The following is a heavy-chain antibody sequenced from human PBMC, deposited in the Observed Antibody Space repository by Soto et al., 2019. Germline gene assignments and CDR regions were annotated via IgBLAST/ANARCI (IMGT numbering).Heavy chain of an antibody. D-gene: IGHD3-10*01. Sequence: QVQLQESGPGLVKPSGTLSLTCAVSGGSISISDWWSWVRQSPGKGLEWIGEIYHTGTTNYNPSLKSRVTISVDKSKNQFYLKLSSVTAADTAVYYCARGFYRPGKNYYDYWGQGTLVTVYS. CDR2: IYHTGTT. CDR1: GGSISISDW. J-gene: IGHJ4*02. CDR3: ARGFYRPGKNYYDY. V-gene: IGHV4-4*02.